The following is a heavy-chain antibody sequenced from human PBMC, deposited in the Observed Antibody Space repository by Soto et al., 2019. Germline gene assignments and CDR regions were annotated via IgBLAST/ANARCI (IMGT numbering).Heavy chain of an antibody. CDR3: ARGPLWSGALIVVYIQH. Sequence: QVQLVQSGAEVKKPGSSVKVSCKASGGTFSSYAISWVRQAPGQGLEWMGGIIPIFGTASYAEKFQGRVTLTAEKSISSTYPELRSLRSVYTAVYYFARGPLWSGALIVVYIQHCRQGTMVTACS. CDR2: IIPIFGTA. CDR1: GGTFSSYA. V-gene: IGHV1-69*06. J-gene: IGHJ1*01. D-gene: IGHD3-3*01.